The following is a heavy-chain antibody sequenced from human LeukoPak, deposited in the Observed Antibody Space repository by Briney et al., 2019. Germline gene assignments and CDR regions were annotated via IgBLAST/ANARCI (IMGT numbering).Heavy chain of an antibody. CDR1: ADSMTSSNHY. CDR2: IYYGGST. D-gene: IGHD2-15*01. CDR3: ARRSHCTGDSCYPV. Sequence: PSETLSLTCTVSADSMTSSNHYWVWIRQPPGKGLEWIGSIYYGGSTYYNPSLKSRVTISQDTSKNQFSLKVNTVTAADTAVYHCARRSHCTGDSCYPVWGQGTTVTVSS. V-gene: IGHV4-39*01. J-gene: IGHJ6*02.